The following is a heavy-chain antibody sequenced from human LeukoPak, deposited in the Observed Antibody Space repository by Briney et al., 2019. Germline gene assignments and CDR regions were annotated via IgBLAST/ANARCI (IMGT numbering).Heavy chain of an antibody. Sequence: AESLRLSCAASGFTFSSYGMYWVRQAPGKGLEWVAFTRYDGSNKYYADSVRGRFTISRDNSKNTLYLQMDSLRAEDAAVYFCAKAPVTSCRGAYCYPFDSWGQGTLVTVSS. D-gene: IGHD2-21*01. J-gene: IGHJ4*02. V-gene: IGHV3-30*02. CDR3: AKAPVTSCRGAYCYPFDS. CDR2: TRYDGSNK. CDR1: GFTFSSYG.